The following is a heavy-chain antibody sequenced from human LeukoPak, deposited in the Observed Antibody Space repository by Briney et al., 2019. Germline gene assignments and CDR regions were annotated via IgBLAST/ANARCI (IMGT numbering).Heavy chain of an antibody. Sequence: PSETLSLTCAVYGGSFSGYYWSWIRQPPGKGLEWIGEINHSGSTNYNPSLKSRVTISVDTSKNQFSLKLSSVTAADTAVYYRARGLLYSSGWSAGDYWGQGTLVTVSS. CDR2: INHSGST. D-gene: IGHD6-19*01. CDR3: ARGLLYSSGWSAGDY. CDR1: GGSFSGYY. V-gene: IGHV4-34*01. J-gene: IGHJ4*02.